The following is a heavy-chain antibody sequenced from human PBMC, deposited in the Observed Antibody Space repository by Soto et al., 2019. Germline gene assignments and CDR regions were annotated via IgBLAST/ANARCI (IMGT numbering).Heavy chain of an antibody. CDR3: ARATLEGLGPHRTYDYYGVDF. CDR2: ISNSGGNT. D-gene: IGHD3-3*01. CDR1: GFTFSIYA. V-gene: IGHV3-23*01. Sequence: GGSLRLSCAASGFTFSIYAMTWVRQVPGKGLEWVSAISNSGGNTYYADSVKGRFTISRDNSKNTLYVEMNSLRAEDTAIYYCARATLEGLGPHRTYDYYGVDFWGQGTTVTVSS. J-gene: IGHJ6*02.